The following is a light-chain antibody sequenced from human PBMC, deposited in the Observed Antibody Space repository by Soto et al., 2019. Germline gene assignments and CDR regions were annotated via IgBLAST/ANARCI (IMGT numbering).Light chain of an antibody. Sequence: EIVLTQSPATLSLSPGERATLSCRASQSVSSYLAWYQQKPGQAPRLLIYGTSSRATGVPDRFSGSGSGTDFTLTISRLEPEDFAIYYCQQYGRSPLITFGQGTRLEIK. J-gene: IGKJ5*01. CDR3: QQYGRSPLIT. CDR1: QSVSSY. V-gene: IGKV3-20*01. CDR2: GTS.